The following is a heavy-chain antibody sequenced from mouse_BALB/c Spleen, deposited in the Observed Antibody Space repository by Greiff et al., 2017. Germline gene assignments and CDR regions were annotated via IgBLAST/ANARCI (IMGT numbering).Heavy chain of an antibody. CDR1: GYTFTDYN. D-gene: IGHD2-3*01. J-gene: IGHJ2*01. CDR3: ATEDGYYFDY. Sequence: VQLKESGPELVKPGASVKISCKASGYTFTDYNMHWVKQSHGKSLEWIGYIYPYNGGTGYNQKFKSKATLTVDNSSSTAYMELRSLTSEDSAVYYCATEDGYYFDYWGQGTTLTVSS. V-gene: IGHV1S29*02. CDR2: IYPYNGGT.